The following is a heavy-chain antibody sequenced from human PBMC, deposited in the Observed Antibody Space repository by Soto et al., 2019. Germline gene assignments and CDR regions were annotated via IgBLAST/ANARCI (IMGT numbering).Heavy chain of an antibody. CDR3: AGGSSSLDWFDP. D-gene: IGHD6-6*01. CDR1: GGSISSGYYY. J-gene: IGHJ5*02. CDR2: IYYSGNT. Sequence: PSETLSLTCSVSGGSISSGYYYWSWIRQPPGKGLEWIGNIYYSGNTYYNPSLKSRVTISVDTSKNQFSLKLSSVTAADTAVYYCAGGSSSLDWFDPWGQGTLVTVSS. V-gene: IGHV4-30-4*01.